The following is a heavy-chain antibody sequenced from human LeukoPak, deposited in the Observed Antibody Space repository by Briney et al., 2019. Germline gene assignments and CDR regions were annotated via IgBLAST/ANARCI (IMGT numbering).Heavy chain of an antibody. V-gene: IGHV3-30-3*01. CDR1: GFTFSTYT. CDR3: ATSRVVVAAVLFDY. Sequence: GGSLRLSCAASGFTFSTYTLHWVRQAPGKGLEWVAFISSDGSNKYYADSVKGRFTTSRDNSKNTLYLQMNSLRDEDTAVFYCATSRVVVAAVLFDYWGQGTLVTVSS. CDR2: ISSDGSNK. D-gene: IGHD2-15*01. J-gene: IGHJ4*02.